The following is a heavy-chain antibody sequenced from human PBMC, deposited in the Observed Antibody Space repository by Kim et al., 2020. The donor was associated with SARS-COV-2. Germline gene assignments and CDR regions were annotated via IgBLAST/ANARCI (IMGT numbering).Heavy chain of an antibody. CDR2: ISGSSSST. CDR1: GFMFSTYA. Sequence: GGSLRLSCVASGFMFSTYAMSWVRQAPGKGLEWVSAISGSSSSTYYADSVKGRFTISRDNSKNTLYLQMNSLRAEDTAVYYCAKDPVDYWGQGTLFTVSS. CDR3: AKDPVDY. J-gene: IGHJ4*02. D-gene: IGHD4-17*01. V-gene: IGHV3-23*01.